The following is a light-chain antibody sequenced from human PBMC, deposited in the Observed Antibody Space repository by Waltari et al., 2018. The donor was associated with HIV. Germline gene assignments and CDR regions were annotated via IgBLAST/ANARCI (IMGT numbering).Light chain of an antibody. CDR3: CSYARSTTSYV. V-gene: IGLV2-23*02. J-gene: IGLJ1*01. CDR2: EVT. Sequence: QSALTQPASVSGSPGQSITISCTGISSNIGSYNLVSWYQHHPGRAPKLIIYEVTKRPSGVSNRFSGSKSGNTASLTISGLQAEDEADYYCCSYARSTTSYVFGTGTKVTVL. CDR1: SSNIGSYNL.